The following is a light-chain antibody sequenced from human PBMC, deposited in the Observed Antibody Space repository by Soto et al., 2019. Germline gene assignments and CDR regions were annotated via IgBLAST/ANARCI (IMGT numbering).Light chain of an antibody. CDR3: QQYGKLPIT. CDR2: GAS. Sequence: EIVMTQSPATLSVSPGERATLSCRASQSVGSNLAWYQQKAGQAPRLLIYGASTRATGIPARFSGSGSGTEFTLTISSLQSEDFALYYCQQYGKLPITVGQGTRLEIK. J-gene: IGKJ5*01. V-gene: IGKV3-15*01. CDR1: QSVGSN.